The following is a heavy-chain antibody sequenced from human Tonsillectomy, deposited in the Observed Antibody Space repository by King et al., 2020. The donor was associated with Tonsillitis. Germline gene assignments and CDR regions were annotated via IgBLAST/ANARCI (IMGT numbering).Heavy chain of an antibody. Sequence: VQLQESGPGLAKPSETLSLTCAVSGYSISSGYYWGWIRQPPGKGLEWIGSIYHSGSTYYNPSLKSRVTISVDTSKNQFSLKLSSVTAADTAVYYCARDPGMVRGVIMSPYYFDYWGQGTLVTVSS. CDR1: GYSISSGYY. V-gene: IGHV4-38-2*02. CDR3: ARDPGMVRGVIMSPYYFDY. D-gene: IGHD3-10*01. J-gene: IGHJ4*02. CDR2: IYHSGST.